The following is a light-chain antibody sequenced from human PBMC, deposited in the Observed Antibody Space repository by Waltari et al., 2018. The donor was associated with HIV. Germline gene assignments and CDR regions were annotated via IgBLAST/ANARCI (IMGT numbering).Light chain of an antibody. Sequence: SYVLTQPPSVSVAPGKTARITCGGNDIGGKSVHWDQQKPGQAPVVVIYDDSDRPSGIPERFSGSNSGNTATLTISRVEAGDEADYYCQVWDSSSDHPVVFGGGTKLTVL. CDR1: DIGGKS. CDR3: QVWDSSSDHPVV. J-gene: IGLJ2*01. CDR2: DDS. V-gene: IGLV3-21*04.